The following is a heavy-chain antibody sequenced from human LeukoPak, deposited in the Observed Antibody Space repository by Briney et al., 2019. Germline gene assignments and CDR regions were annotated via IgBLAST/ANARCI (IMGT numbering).Heavy chain of an antibody. CDR1: GFTVSSNY. Sequence: GGSLRLSCAASGFTVSSNYMSWVRQAPGKGLEWVSIIYSGGSTYYADSVKGRFTISRDNSKNTLYLQMNSLRAEDTAVYYCARDLRGYYDSSGNTMGYWGQGTLVTVSS. J-gene: IGHJ4*02. V-gene: IGHV3-53*01. CDR3: ARDLRGYYDSSGNTMGY. CDR2: IYSGGST. D-gene: IGHD3-22*01.